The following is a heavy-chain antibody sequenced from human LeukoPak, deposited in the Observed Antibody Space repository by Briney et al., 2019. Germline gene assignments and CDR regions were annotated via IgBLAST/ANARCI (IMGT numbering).Heavy chain of an antibody. CDR1: GYSISSSNW. V-gene: IGHV4-28*01. J-gene: IGHJ3*02. Sequence: SETLPLTCAVSGYSISSSNWWGWIRQPPGKGLEWIGYIYYSGSTYYNPSLKSRVTMSVDTSKNQFSLKLSSVTAVDTAVYYCARQAYCSSTSCQIAYAFDIWGQGTMVTVSS. CDR2: IYYSGST. D-gene: IGHD2-2*01. CDR3: ARQAYCSSTSCQIAYAFDI.